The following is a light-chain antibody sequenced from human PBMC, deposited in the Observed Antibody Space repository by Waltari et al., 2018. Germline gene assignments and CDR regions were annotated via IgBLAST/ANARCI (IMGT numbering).Light chain of an antibody. CDR1: SSDVGGYKF. V-gene: IGLV2-14*03. CDR3: MSYTSSHTII. J-gene: IGLJ2*01. CDR2: YVT. Sequence: QSALTQPASVSGSPGQSITISCTGTSSDVGGYKFVSWYQKQPGKAPKLMIFYVTYRPSGISPRFSGSKSGHTASQTISGLQADDEADYYCMSYTSSHTIIFGGGTKLTV.